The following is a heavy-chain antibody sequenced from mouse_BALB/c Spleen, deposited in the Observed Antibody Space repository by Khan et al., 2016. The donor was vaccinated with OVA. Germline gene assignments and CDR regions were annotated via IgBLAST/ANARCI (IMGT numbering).Heavy chain of an antibody. Sequence: EVQLQESGPGLVKPSQSLSLTCTVTGYSITSNFAWSWIRQFPGNKLEWMGYISYSGSTNYNPSLKSRISVTRDPSENQFFLQLTSVTTEDTDTYYCARQNYDGYALDYWGQGTSVTVSS. D-gene: IGHD2-4*01. CDR2: ISYSGST. J-gene: IGHJ4*01. V-gene: IGHV3-2*02. CDR1: GYSITSNFA. CDR3: ARQNYDGYALDY.